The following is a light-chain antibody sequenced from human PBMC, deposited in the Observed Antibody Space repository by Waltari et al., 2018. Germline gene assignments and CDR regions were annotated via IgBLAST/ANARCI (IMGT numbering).Light chain of an antibody. CDR3: MQALQTPYA. CDR1: QSLLHSNGYNY. Sequence: DIVMTQSPLSRSVTPGEPASIPCRSSQSLLHSNGYNYLDWYLQKPGQSPQPLIYLGSNRASGVPDRFSGSGSGTDFTLEISRVEAEDVGLYYCMQALQTPYAFGQGTKLEIK. V-gene: IGKV2-28*01. CDR2: LGS. J-gene: IGKJ2*01.